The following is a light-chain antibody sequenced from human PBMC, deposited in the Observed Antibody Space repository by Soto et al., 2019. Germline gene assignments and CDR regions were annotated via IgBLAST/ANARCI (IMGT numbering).Light chain of an antibody. Sequence: DIQMTQSPSSLSASVGDRVTITCRASQSIDNYLNWYQQKPGKAPNLLIYAASTLLSGVPSRFSGRGSGTPFPLTISSLQPEDFATYYCQQSYSSPETFGQGTKVEIK. CDR2: AAS. CDR3: QQSYSSPET. J-gene: IGKJ1*01. V-gene: IGKV1-39*01. CDR1: QSIDNY.